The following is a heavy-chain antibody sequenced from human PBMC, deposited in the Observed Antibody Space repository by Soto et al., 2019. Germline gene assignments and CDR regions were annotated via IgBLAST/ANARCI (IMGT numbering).Heavy chain of an antibody. CDR2: ISGSGGGT. D-gene: IGHD2-15*01. Sequence: EVQLLESGGALVQPGGSLRLSCAASGFTFSSYAMSWVRQATGQGLEWVSLISGSGGGTYYADSVKGRFTISRDNSKNTLYLQMNSLRAEDTAVFYCAKHLSNGSPDYWGQGTLVTVSS. CDR3: AKHLSNGSPDY. V-gene: IGHV3-23*01. CDR1: GFTFSSYA. J-gene: IGHJ4*02.